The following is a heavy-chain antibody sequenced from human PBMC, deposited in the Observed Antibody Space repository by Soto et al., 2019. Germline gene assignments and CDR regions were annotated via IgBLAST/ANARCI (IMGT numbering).Heavy chain of an antibody. CDR1: GFTFSSYS. D-gene: IGHD3-22*01. V-gene: IGHV3-21*01. J-gene: IGHJ3*02. Sequence: EVQLVESGGGLVKPGGSLRLSCAASGFTFSSYSMNWVRQAPGKGLEWVSSISSSSSDIYYADSVKGRFTISRDNAKNSLYLQMNSLRAEDTAVYYCARGEHYYDSSGPPFDIWGQGTMVTVSS. CDR2: ISSSSSDI. CDR3: ARGEHYYDSSGPPFDI.